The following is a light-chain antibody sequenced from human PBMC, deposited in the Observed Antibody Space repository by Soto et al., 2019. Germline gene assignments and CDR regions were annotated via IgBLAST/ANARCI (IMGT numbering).Light chain of an antibody. CDR1: QSISSD. V-gene: IGKV1-39*01. Sequence: DIQMTQSPSSLSASVGDRVTITCRASQSISSDLNWYQQKPGKAPKLLIYAASSLQSGVPSRCSGSGSGTDFTLTISSLQPEDFATYYCQQSYSTPLTFGPGTKVDIK. CDR2: AAS. CDR3: QQSYSTPLT. J-gene: IGKJ3*01.